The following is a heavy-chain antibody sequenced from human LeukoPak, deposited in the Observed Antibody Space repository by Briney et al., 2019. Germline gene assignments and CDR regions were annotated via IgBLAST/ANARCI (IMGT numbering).Heavy chain of an antibody. Sequence: SETLSLTCTVSGGSISSYYWSWIRQPPGKGLEWIGYIYYSGSTNYNPSLKSRVTISVDTSKNQFSLKLSSVTAGDTAVYYCARDRRGLDYWGQGTLVTVSS. CDR3: ARDRRGLDY. CDR2: IYYSGST. CDR1: GGSISSYY. J-gene: IGHJ4*02. D-gene: IGHD3-16*01. V-gene: IGHV4-59*01.